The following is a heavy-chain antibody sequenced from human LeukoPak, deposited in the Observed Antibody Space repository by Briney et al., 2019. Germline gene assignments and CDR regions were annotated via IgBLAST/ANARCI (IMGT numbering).Heavy chain of an antibody. D-gene: IGHD3-10*01. CDR1: GYTFTSYG. Sequence: ASVKVSCKASGYTFTSYGISWVRQAPGQGLEWMGWIDTNTGNPTYAQGFTGRFVFSSDTSVSTAYLQINSLKPEDTAVFYCARDGEGHDAFDIWGQGTMVTVSS. J-gene: IGHJ3*02. CDR3: ARDGEGHDAFDI. V-gene: IGHV7-4-1*02. CDR2: IDTNTGNP.